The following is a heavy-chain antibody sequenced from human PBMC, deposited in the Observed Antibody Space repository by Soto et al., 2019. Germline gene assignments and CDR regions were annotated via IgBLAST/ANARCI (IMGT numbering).Heavy chain of an antibody. CDR3: ARERRSNYYDSSGYYLDAFDI. D-gene: IGHD3-22*01. CDR2: IWYDGSNK. J-gene: IGHJ3*02. Sequence: QVQLVESGGGVVQPGRSLRLSCAASGFTFSSYGMHWVRQAPGKGLEWVAVIWYDGSNKYYADSVKGRFTISRDNSKNTLYLQMNSLRAEDTAVYYCARERRSNYYDSSGYYLDAFDIRGQGTMVTVSS. V-gene: IGHV3-33*01. CDR1: GFTFSSYG.